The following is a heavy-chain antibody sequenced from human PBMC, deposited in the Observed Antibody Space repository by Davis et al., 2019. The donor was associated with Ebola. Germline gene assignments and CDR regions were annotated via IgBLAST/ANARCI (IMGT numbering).Heavy chain of an antibody. D-gene: IGHD6-19*01. J-gene: IGHJ3*02. CDR3: AKDTSNVWFDI. CDR1: GFVFSNYA. Sequence: GGSLRLSCAASGFVFSNYAMSWVRQAPGKGLEWVSTLVLSADTYYADSVKGRFTISRDNSKNTLHLHMNSLRVEDTAIYYCAKDTSNVWFDIWGQGKMVTVSS. CDR2: LVLSADT. V-gene: IGHV3-23*01.